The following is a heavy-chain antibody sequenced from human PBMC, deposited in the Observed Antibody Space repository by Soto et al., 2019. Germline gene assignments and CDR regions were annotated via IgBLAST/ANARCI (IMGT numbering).Heavy chain of an antibody. CDR1: GFTFSNHW. CDR2: IKGDGSGI. CDR3: ARGHYGLAF. J-gene: IGHJ6*02. V-gene: IGHV3-7*05. Sequence: GGSLRLSCTASGFTFSNHWMSWVRQAPGKGLEWVAHIKGDGSGIEFVDSVKGRFTISRDNGKNSLFMQMNSLRAEDTAVYYCARGHYGLAFWGQGSSVTVSS.